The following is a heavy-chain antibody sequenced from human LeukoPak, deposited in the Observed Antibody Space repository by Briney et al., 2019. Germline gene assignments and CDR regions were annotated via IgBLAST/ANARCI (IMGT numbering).Heavy chain of an antibody. CDR2: IHSNGYT. CDR3: TKREGPMSGSYDYFDP. V-gene: IGHV4-4*09. J-gene: IGHJ5*02. Sequence: SETLSLTCTVSGGSISGYYWSWVRQPPGQGLEWIAYIHSNGYTNYNPSLKSRVTISVDTSKNQFSLKVTSVTAADTAMYYCTKREGPMSGSYDYFDPWGQGTLVTVS. CDR1: GGSISGYY. D-gene: IGHD1-26*01.